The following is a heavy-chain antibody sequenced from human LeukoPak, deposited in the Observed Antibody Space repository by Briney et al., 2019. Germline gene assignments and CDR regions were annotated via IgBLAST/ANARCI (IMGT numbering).Heavy chain of an antibody. CDR1: GGSISSSRYY. D-gene: IGHD3-16*01. CDR2: IYYSGST. CDR3: ARHPKDDSEDWFDP. V-gene: IGHV4-39*01. J-gene: IGHJ5*02. Sequence: PSETLSLTCSVSGGSISSSRYYWGWIRQPPGKGLEWIGSIYYSGSTYYNPSLKSRVTISVDTSKNQFSLKLSSVTAADTAVYYCARHPKDDSEDWFDPWGQGTLVTVSS.